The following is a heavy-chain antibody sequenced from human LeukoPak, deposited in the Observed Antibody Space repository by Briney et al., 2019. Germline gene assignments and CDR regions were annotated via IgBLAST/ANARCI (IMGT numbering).Heavy chain of an antibody. CDR3: ARGVNSHGTAMVLFDS. J-gene: IGHJ4*02. Sequence: GASVKVSCKASGYTFTNHDINWVRQASGQGLEWMGWMNPKSGNTGYLQKFQGRVTMTRDTSMSTAFMELSSLTSEDTAVYYCARGVNSHGTAMVLFDSWGQGSLVTVSA. V-gene: IGHV1-8*01. CDR1: GYTFTNHD. D-gene: IGHD5-18*01. CDR2: MNPKSGNT.